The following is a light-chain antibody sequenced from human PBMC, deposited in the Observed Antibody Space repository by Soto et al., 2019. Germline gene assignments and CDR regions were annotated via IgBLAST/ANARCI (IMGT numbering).Light chain of an antibody. Sequence: DIQMTQSPSTLSASVGDRVTITCRASQSISSWLAWYQQKPGKAPKLLIYKASSLESGVPSRFSGSGSGTEFTLTISSLQPEDFATYYCQFYKIATRYNLRQG. V-gene: IGKV1-5*03. J-gene: IGKJ2*01. CDR1: QSISSW. CDR2: KAS. CDR3: QFYKIATRYN.